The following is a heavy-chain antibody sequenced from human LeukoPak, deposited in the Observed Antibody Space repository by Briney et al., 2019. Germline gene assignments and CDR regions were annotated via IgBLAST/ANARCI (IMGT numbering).Heavy chain of an antibody. CDR1: GYSFTSYW. CDR2: IDPSDSYT. D-gene: IGHD5-12*01. J-gene: IGHJ3*02. CDR3: ARPVRESGYPDDAFDI. V-gene: IGHV5-10-1*01. Sequence: RGESLKISCRGSGYSFTSYWVTWVRQMPGKGLEWMGRIDPSDSYTKYSPSFQGRVTISADKSINTAYLHWSSLKASVTAMYYCARPVRESGYPDDAFDIWGQGTMVTVSS.